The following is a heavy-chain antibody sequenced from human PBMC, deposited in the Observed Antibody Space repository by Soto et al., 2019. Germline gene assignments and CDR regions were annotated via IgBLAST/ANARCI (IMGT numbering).Heavy chain of an antibody. CDR2: INRSGGRT. Sequence: KVSCKASGYTFTSYYMHWVRQAPGQGLEWMRIINRSGGRTSDAQKCQGGVTITRATTTSTVYMELSSLRSEDTAVYYCSRRHHYVMAFCGQGSTVTGS. CDR3: SRRHHYVMAF. V-gene: IGHV1-46*01. CDR1: GYTFTSYY. J-gene: IGHJ6*02.